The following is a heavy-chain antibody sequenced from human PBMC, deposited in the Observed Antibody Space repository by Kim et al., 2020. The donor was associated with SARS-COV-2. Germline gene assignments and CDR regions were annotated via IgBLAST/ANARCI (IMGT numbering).Heavy chain of an antibody. CDR2: INPNSGGT. J-gene: IGHJ4*02. V-gene: IGHV1-2*02. CDR3: ARDDVYSSGWYGD. Sequence: ASVKVSCKASGYTFTGYYMHWVRQAPGQGLEWMGWINPNSGGTNYAQKFQGRVTMTRDTSISTAYVELSRLRSDDTAVYYCARDDVYSSGWYGDWGQGTLVTVSS. CDR1: GYTFTGYY. D-gene: IGHD6-19*01.